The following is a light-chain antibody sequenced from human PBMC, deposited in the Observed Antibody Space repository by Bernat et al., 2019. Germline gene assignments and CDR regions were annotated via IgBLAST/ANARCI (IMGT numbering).Light chain of an antibody. J-gene: IGKJ4*01. CDR3: QQYGSSLT. Sequence: EIVLTQSPATLSLSPGDRATLSCRASQSVNSDVAWYQQKPGQAPRLLIYDASKRATAIPDRFSGSGSGTDFTLSISSLEPEDFAVYYCQQYGSSLTFGGGTKVEIK. V-gene: IGKV3-20*01. CDR2: DAS. CDR1: QSVNSD.